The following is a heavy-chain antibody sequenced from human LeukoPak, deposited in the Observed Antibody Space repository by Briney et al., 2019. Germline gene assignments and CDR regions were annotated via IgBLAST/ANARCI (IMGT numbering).Heavy chain of an antibody. CDR2: IYTSGST. D-gene: IGHD5-24*01. J-gene: IGHJ3*02. CDR3: ARARGDGYNLNAFDI. CDR1: GGSISSGSYY. Sequence: SQTLSLTCTVSGGSISSGSYYWSWIRQPAGKGLEGIGRIYTSGSTNYNPSPKSRVTISVATSKNQFSLKLSSVTAADTAVYYCARARGDGYNLNAFDIWGQGTMVTVSS. V-gene: IGHV4-61*02.